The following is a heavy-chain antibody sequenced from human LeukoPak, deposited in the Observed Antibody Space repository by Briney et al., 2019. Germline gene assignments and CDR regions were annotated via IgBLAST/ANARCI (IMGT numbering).Heavy chain of an antibody. J-gene: IGHJ4*02. D-gene: IGHD2-21*02. CDR2: INPNSGGT. CDR1: GYTFTGYY. Sequence: ASVKVSYKASGYTFTGYYMHWVRQAPGQGLEWMGWINPNSGGTNYAQKFQGRVTMTRDTSISTAYMELSRLRSDDTAVYYCAREAYCGGDCYSGFDYWGQGTLVTVSS. CDR3: AREAYCGGDCYSGFDY. V-gene: IGHV1-2*02.